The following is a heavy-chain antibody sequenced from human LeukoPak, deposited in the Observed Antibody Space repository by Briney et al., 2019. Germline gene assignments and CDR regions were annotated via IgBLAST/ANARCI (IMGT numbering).Heavy chain of an antibody. Sequence: KTSETLSLTCTVSGGSISSYYWSWIRQPPGKGLEWIGYIYYSGSTNYNSSLKSRVTISVDTSKKQFSLKLTSVTAADTAVYYCARWVKIRTSSYDNYVNWFDPWGQGTLVTVSS. J-gene: IGHJ5*02. V-gene: IGHV4-59*01. CDR3: ARWVKIRTSSYDNYVNWFDP. CDR2: IYYSGST. D-gene: IGHD4-17*01. CDR1: GGSISSYY.